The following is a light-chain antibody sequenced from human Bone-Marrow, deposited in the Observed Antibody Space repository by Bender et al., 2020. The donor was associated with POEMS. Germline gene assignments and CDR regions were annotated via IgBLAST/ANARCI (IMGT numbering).Light chain of an antibody. V-gene: IGLV1-44*01. CDR1: SSNIRSNT. Sequence: QSVLTQPPSASGTPGQRVTISCSGSSSNIRSNTVSWYQQLPGTAPNLLIYSNSQRPSGVPDRFSGSKSGTAASLAISGLQSEDEGDYYCATWDDSLNGVVFGGGTKLTVL. CDR2: SNS. J-gene: IGLJ2*01. CDR3: ATWDDSLNGVV.